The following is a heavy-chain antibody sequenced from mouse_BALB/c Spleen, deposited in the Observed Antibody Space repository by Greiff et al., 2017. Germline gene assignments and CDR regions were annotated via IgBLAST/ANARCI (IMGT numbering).Heavy chain of an antibody. Sequence: DVMLVESGGGLVKPGGSLKLSCAASGFTFSSYTMSWVRQTPEKRLEWVATISSGGSYTYYPDSVKGRFTISRDNAKNTLYLQMSSLKSEDTAMYYCTRDTNVCAYWGKGTLVTVSA. CDR3: TRDTNVCAY. J-gene: IGHJ3*01. V-gene: IGHV5-6-4*01. D-gene: IGHD1-3*01. CDR1: GFTFSSYT. CDR2: ISSGGSYT.